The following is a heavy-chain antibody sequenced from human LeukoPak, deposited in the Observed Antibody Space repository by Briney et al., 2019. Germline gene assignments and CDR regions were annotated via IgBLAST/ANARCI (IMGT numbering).Heavy chain of an antibody. D-gene: IGHD4-17*01. CDR3: ARSYGDYVNFDY. V-gene: IGHV4-59*01. Sequence: SETLSLTCTASGGSISSYYWSWLRQPPGKGLEWIWYIYYSGSTNYNPSPKSRVTISVDTSKKEFSQMLSSVTAADTAVYYCARSYGDYVNFDYWGQEALVTVSS. J-gene: IGHJ4*02. CDR1: GGSISSYY. CDR2: IYYSGST.